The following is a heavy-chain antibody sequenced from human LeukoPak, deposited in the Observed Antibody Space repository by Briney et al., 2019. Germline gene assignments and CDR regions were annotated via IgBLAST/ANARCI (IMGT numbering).Heavy chain of an antibody. V-gene: IGHV4-59*08. CDR3: ARHYGSGTPYFDY. CDR1: GDSISSYD. CDR2: VYYSGST. D-gene: IGHD3-10*01. J-gene: IGHJ4*02. Sequence: SETLSLTCTVSGDSISSYDWSWLRQPPGKGLEWIGYVYYSGSTNYNPSLKSRVTISADTSKNQFSLKLRSVTAADTAMYYCARHYGSGTPYFDYWGQGTLVTVSS.